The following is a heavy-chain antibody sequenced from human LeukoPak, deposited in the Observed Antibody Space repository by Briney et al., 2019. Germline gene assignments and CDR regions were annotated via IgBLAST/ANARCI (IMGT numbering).Heavy chain of an antibody. CDR1: GFTFSSYS. Sequence: PGGSLRLSCAASGFTFSSYSMNWVRQAPGKGLEWVSSISSSSSYIYYADSVKGRFTISRDNAKNSLYPQMNSLRAEDTAVYYCARDSSSRDIDYWGQGTLVTVSS. D-gene: IGHD6-13*01. V-gene: IGHV3-21*01. CDR3: ARDSSSRDIDY. J-gene: IGHJ4*02. CDR2: ISSSSSYI.